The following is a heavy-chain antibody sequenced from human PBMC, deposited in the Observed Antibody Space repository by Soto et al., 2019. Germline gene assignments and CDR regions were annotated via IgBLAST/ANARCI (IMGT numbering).Heavy chain of an antibody. CDR3: ARARGMMGDPGSPYYYGMDV. CDR1: GCTFSSYA. J-gene: IGHJ6*02. Sequence: ASVKVSCKASGCTFSSYAISWVRQAPGQGLEWMGGIIPIFGTANYAQKFQGRVTITADESTSTAYMELSSLRSEDTAVYYCARARGMMGDPGSPYYYGMDVWGQGTTVTVSS. CDR2: IIPIFGTA. V-gene: IGHV1-69*13. D-gene: IGHD1-26*01.